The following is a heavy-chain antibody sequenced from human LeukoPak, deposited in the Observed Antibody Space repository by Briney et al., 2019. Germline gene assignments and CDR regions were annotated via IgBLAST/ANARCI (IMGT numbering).Heavy chain of an antibody. CDR3: ARDRGYSGYDVKKYYSYMDV. J-gene: IGHJ6*03. D-gene: IGHD5-12*01. V-gene: IGHV3-11*04. CDR2: ISSSGIMI. Sequence: GGSLRLSCAASGFTFSDYYVSCMREAAGKGREGGSYISSSGIMIDYADSVKGRFTLSRDNAKHLLYLQMNSLRAEDTAVYYCARDRGYSGYDVKKYYSYMDVWGKGTTVTVSS. CDR1: GFTFSDYY.